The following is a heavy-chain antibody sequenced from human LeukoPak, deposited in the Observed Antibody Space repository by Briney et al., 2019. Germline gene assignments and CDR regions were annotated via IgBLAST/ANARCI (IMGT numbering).Heavy chain of an antibody. J-gene: IGHJ6*03. V-gene: IGHV3-21*01. CDR1: GFTFSSHG. D-gene: IGHD1-26*01. CDR2: ISPSGGIP. CDR3: ARATWDPNYYYYMDV. Sequence: GGTLRLSCAASGFTFSSHGMNWVRQAPGKGLEWVSGISPSGGIPYYTDSVKGRFTISRDNAKNSLFLQMNSLRAEDTAVYFCARATWDPNYYYYMDVWGKGTTVTISS.